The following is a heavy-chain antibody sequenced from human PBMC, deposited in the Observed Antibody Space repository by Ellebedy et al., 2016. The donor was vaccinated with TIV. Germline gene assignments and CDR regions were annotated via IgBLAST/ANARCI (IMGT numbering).Heavy chain of an antibody. V-gene: IGHV7-4-1*02. CDR1: GYTFTSYA. D-gene: IGHD6-13*01. Sequence: ASVKVSCKASGYTFTSYAMNWVRQAPGQGLEWMGWINTNTGNPTYAQGFTGRFVFSLDTSVSTAYLQISSLKAEDTAVYYCARDESSTDHLHNWFDPWGQGTLVTVSS. J-gene: IGHJ5*02. CDR3: ARDESSTDHLHNWFDP. CDR2: INTNTGNP.